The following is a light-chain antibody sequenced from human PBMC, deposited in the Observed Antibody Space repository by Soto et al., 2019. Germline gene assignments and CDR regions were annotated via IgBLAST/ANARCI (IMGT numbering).Light chain of an antibody. V-gene: IGKV1-5*01. Sequence: DIRMTQSPSTLSTSVGDRVTITCRASQNIRGWLAWYQQKPGKAPKLLIYDASTLESGVPSRFSGSGSRTEFTLTISSLQPDDFATYYCQQYNSYSWTFGQGTKVDIK. CDR2: DAS. CDR3: QQYNSYSWT. CDR1: QNIRGW. J-gene: IGKJ1*01.